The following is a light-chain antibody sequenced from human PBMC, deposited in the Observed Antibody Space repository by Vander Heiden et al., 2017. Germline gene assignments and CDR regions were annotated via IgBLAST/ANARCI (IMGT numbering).Light chain of an antibody. Sequence: NFVLTQPPSVSESPGKAVLISFTRTSGSIATNYVQWYQHRPCAAPNTVIYEDDRRPSGVPDRFSGSIDTSSIAAALTISGLKTEDEADYYFQAYDRDTQVFGGGTKVTVL. CDR1: SGSIATNY. CDR2: EDD. CDR3: QAYDRDTQV. V-gene: IGLV6-57*03. J-gene: IGLJ3*02.